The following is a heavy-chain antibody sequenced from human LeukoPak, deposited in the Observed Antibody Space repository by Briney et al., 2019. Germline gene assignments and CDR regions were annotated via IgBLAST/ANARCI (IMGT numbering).Heavy chain of an antibody. D-gene: IGHD3-22*01. CDR2: VYYTGRT. J-gene: IGHJ3*02. V-gene: IGHV4-59*01. CDR1: SDSISPNY. Sequence: SETLSLTCSVFSDSISPNYWTWIRQSPGEGLEWIGYVYYTGRTKYNPSLQSRLTISLDTSNNHFSLQLSSVTTADTAVYYCARLLDSDNSGAPDTFDMWGQGTMVTVSS. CDR3: ARLLDSDNSGAPDTFDM.